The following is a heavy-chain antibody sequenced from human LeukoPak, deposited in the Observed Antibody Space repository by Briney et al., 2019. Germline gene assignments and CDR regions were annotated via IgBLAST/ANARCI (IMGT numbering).Heavy chain of an antibody. J-gene: IGHJ4*02. CDR2: ISYDGSNK. Sequence: GGSLRLSCAASGFTFSSYGMHWVRQAPGKGLEWVAVISYDGSNKYYADSVKGRFTISRDNSKNTLYLQMNSLRAEDTAVYYCARAVGSGSFDYWGQGALVTVSS. V-gene: IGHV3-30*03. CDR1: GFTFSSYG. D-gene: IGHD3-3*01. CDR3: ARAVGSGSFDY.